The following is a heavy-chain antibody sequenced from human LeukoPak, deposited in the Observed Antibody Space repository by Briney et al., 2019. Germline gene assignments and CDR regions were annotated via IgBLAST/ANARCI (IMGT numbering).Heavy chain of an antibody. CDR2: IYPGDSDT. D-gene: IGHD6-13*01. V-gene: IGHV5-51*01. J-gene: IGHJ4*02. CDR1: GYTFSSYW. CDR3: ARSRDSSSSYYFDN. Sequence: GESLKISCQGSGYTFSSYWIGWVRQMPGKGLEWMGVIYPGDSDTRYGPSFQGQVTISADKSSSAACLQWSSLKASDTATYYCARSRDSSSSYYFDNWGQGTLVTVSS.